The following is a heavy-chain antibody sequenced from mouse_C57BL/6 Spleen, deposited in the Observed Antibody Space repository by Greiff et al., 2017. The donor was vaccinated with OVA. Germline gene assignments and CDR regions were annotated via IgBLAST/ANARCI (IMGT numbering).Heavy chain of an antibody. CDR3: ALYYDYDRGYY. D-gene: IGHD2-4*01. CDR1: GYTFTDYN. J-gene: IGHJ2*01. CDR2: INPNNGGT. Sequence: EVQLQQSGPELVKPGASVKMSCKASGYTFTDYNMHWVKQSHGKSLEWIGYINPNNGGTSYNQKFKGKATLTVNKSSSTADMERRSLTSEDSAVYYCALYYDYDRGYYWGQGTTLTVSS. V-gene: IGHV1-22*01.